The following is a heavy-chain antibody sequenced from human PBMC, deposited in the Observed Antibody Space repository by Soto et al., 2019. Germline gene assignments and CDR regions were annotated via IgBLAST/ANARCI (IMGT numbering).Heavy chain of an antibody. CDR2: IYYSGST. D-gene: IGHD5-12*01. CDR1: GGSISSGGYY. J-gene: IGHJ6*02. Sequence: QVQLQESGPGLVKPSQTLSLTCTVSGGSISSGGYYWSWIRQHPGKGLEWIGYIYYSGSTYYNPSLKSRVTISVDTSKNQFSLKLSSVTAADTAVYYCARLRGYSGYDQNPTPRRYYYYGMDVWGQGTTVTVSS. V-gene: IGHV4-31*03. CDR3: ARLRGYSGYDQNPTPRRYYYYGMDV.